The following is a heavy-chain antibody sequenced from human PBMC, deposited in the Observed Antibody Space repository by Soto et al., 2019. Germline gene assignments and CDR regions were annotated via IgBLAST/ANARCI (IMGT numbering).Heavy chain of an antibody. V-gene: IGHV4-59*01. CDR2: IYYNGNT. CDR3: ASVTFGGVVLAH. Sequence: SETLSLTCTVSADSFSKYYWTWIRQPPGKGLEWIGYIYYNGNTNYNPSLKRRVAISVDTSKKEISLKLSSVTAADTAVYYCASVTFGGVVLAHWGQGTLVTVSS. J-gene: IGHJ4*02. D-gene: IGHD3-16*01. CDR1: ADSFSKYY.